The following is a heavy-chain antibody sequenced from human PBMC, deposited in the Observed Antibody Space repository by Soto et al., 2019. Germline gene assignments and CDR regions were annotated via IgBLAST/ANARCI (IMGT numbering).Heavy chain of an antibody. Sequence: TLALTFTVSGGAIIDTNYYWVWIRQPPGKGLEWIGSIFHSGNTYYNPSLESRVTISVDTSKNQFSLMLNSVTAADTAIYWCAKERPCNDGYSPSYIDKWGQGPLVTVST. CDR3: AKERPCNDGYSPSYIDK. D-gene: IGHD5-18*01. CDR1: GGAIIDTNYY. CDR2: IFHSGNT. J-gene: IGHJ4*02. V-gene: IGHV4-39*02.